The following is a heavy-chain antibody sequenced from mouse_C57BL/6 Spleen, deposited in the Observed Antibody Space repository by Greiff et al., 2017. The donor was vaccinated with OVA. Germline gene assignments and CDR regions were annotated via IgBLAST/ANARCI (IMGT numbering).Heavy chain of an antibody. V-gene: IGHV1-18*01. CDR1: GYTFTDYN. J-gene: IGHJ1*03. D-gene: IGHD1-1*01. CDR2: INPNNGGT. CDR3: ARDHYGSSYGSYWYFDV. Sequence: EVQLQQSGPELVKPGASVKIPCKASGYTFTDYNMDWVKQSHGKSLEWIGDINPNNGGTIYNQKFKGKATLTVDKSSSTAYMELRSLTSEDTAVYYCARDHYGSSYGSYWYFDVWGTGTTVTVSS.